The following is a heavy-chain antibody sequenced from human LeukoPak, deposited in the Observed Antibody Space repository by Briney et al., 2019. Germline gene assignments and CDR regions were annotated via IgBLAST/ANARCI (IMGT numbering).Heavy chain of an antibody. CDR2: INSDGSST. CDR1: GFTFSSYW. Sequence: GGSLRLSCAASGFTFSSYWMHWVRQAPGKGLVWVSRINSDGSSTSYADSVRGRLTISRDNAKNTLYLQMNSLRAEDTAVYYCARASSGWYTDSNFDYWGQGTLVTVSS. V-gene: IGHV3-74*01. CDR3: ARASSGWYTDSNFDY. J-gene: IGHJ4*02. D-gene: IGHD6-19*01.